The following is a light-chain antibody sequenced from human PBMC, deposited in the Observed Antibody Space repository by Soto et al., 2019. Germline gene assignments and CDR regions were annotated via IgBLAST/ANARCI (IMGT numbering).Light chain of an antibody. CDR1: QNIRTF. CDR2: TAS. Sequence: DIQMTQSPSSLSASVGDRATITCRASQNIRTFLNWYQQRPGKAPTLLIYTASNLQSGVPSRFSGSGSGTHFTLTISSLQPEDFATYYCQQHYNTPRTFGQGTKVDIK. J-gene: IGKJ1*01. V-gene: IGKV1-39*01. CDR3: QQHYNTPRT.